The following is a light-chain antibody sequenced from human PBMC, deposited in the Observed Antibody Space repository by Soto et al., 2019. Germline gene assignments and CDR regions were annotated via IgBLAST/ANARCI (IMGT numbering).Light chain of an antibody. V-gene: IGKV1-39*01. CDR3: QQIYSDQLT. CDR2: AAS. Sequence: DIQMTQSPSSLSASVGDRVTITCRASQSITTYLNWYRQKPGKAPKLLIYAASSLQSGVPSRFSGSGSETEFTLSISSLQPEDFATYFCQQIYSDQLTFGGGTKLDIK. CDR1: QSITTY. J-gene: IGKJ4*01.